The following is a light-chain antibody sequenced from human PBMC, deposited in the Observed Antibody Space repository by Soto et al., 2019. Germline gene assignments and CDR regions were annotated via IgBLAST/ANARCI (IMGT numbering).Light chain of an antibody. J-gene: IGKJ4*01. CDR1: QRISGS. CDR3: HQRYGTPPT. Sequence: DIEMTQFPSSLSASVGDRVDITCRASQRISGSLNWYQQKLVSAPPLLIHSAVILQSGVPARFSGSGSGTEFTLTISCLQPEDFAHYFCHQRYGTPPTFGRRTRVEMK. V-gene: IGKV1-39*01. CDR2: SAV.